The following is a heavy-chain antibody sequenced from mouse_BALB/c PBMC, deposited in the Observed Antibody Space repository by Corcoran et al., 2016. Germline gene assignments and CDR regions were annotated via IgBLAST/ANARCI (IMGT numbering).Heavy chain of an antibody. J-gene: IGHJ2*01. CDR1: GYTFTNYG. Sequence: QIQLVQSGPELKKPGETVKISCKASGYTFTNYGMNWVKQAPGKGLKWMGWINTYTGEPTYADDFKGRFAFSLETSASTAYLQINNLKNEDTATYFCARGSYPRYYFDYWGQGTTLTVSS. D-gene: IGHD1-1*01. CDR2: INTYTGEP. V-gene: IGHV9-3-1*01. CDR3: ARGSYPRYYFDY.